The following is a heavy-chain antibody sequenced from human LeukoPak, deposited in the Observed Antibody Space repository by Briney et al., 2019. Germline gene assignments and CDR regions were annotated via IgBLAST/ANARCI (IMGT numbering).Heavy chain of an antibody. D-gene: IGHD3-9*01. V-gene: IGHV3-53*01. J-gene: IGHJ4*02. CDR1: GFTFSSYS. Sequence: SGGSLRLSCAASGFTFSSYSFNWVRQAPGKGLEWVSLIYAGGGTAYADSVKGRFTISRDNSKNTLYLQTNYVRAEDTAVYYCARDMAYHDMLTGYEVSRFFDYWGQGTLVTVSS. CDR3: ARDMAYHDMLTGYEVSRFFDY. CDR2: IYAGGGT.